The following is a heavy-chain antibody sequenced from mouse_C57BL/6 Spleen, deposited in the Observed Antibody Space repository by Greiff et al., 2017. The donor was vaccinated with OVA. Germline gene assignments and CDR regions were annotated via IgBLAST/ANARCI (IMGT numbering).Heavy chain of an antibody. J-gene: IGHJ2*01. CDR1: GYTFTDYE. CDR3: TRKGGSSGSDY. D-gene: IGHD3-2*02. Sequence: QVQLKQSGAELVRPGASVTLSCKASGYTFTDYEMHWVKQTPVHGLEWIGAIDPETGGTAYNQKFKGKAILTADKSSSTAYMELRSLTSEDSAVYYCTRKGGSSGSDYWGQGTTLTVSS. CDR2: IDPETGGT. V-gene: IGHV1-15*01.